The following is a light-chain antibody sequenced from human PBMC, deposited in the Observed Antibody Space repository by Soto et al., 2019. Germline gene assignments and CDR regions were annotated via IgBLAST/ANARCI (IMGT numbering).Light chain of an antibody. CDR1: SSDVGGYNY. V-gene: IGLV2-8*01. Sequence: QSVLTQPPSASGSPGQSVTISYTGTSSDVGGYNYVSWYQQHPGKAPKLMIYEVSKRPSGVPDRFSGSKFGNTASLTVSGLQAEDEADYYCNSYAGSNNWVFGGGTQLTVL. J-gene: IGLJ3*02. CDR3: NSYAGSNNWV. CDR2: EVS.